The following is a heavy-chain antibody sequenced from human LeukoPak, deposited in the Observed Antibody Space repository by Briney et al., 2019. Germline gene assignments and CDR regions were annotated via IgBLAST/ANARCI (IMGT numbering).Heavy chain of an antibody. CDR1: GYTFTGYY. CDR2: IIPIFGTA. V-gene: IGHV1-69*05. J-gene: IGHJ4*02. CDR3: ASGYSYGDTLNFDY. D-gene: IGHD5-18*01. Sequence: ASVKVSCKASGYTFTGYYMHWVRQAPGQGLEWMGGIIPIFGTANYAQKFQGRVTITTDESTSTAYMELSSLRSEDTAVYYCASGYSYGDTLNFDYWGQGTLVTVSS.